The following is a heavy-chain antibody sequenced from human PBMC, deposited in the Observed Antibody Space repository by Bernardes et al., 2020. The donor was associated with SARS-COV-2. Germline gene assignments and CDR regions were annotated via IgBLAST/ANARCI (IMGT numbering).Heavy chain of an antibody. J-gene: IGHJ4*02. CDR1: GFTFGSYW. D-gene: IGHD3-10*01. CDR3: ARAGSESDY. CDR2: IKEDGSEE. Sequence: GGSLRLSCAASGFTFGSYWMTWVRQAPGKGPEWVANIKEDGSEENYVDSVKGRFTISRDNAKNSLYLLMNSLRVEDTALYYCARAGSESDYWGQGTLVTVSS. V-gene: IGHV3-7*01.